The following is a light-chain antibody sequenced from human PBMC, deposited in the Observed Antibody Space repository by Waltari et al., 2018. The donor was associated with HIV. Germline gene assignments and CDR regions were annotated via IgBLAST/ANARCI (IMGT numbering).Light chain of an antibody. CDR1: EGISNS. Sequence: DIQMTQSPSSLSASVGERVTITCRASEGISNSLAWYQQQPGKAPKLLLYAVSTLESGVPSRLSGSGSGTDYTLTISSLHPEDFATYYCQQYYSDPMYTFGQGTKLEIK. J-gene: IGKJ2*01. CDR2: AVS. CDR3: QQYYSDPMYT. V-gene: IGKV1-NL1*01.